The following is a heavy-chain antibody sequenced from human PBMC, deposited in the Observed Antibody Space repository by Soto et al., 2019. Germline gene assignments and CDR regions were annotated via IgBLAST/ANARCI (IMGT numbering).Heavy chain of an antibody. CDR2: ITSSGSYV. CDR1: GFTFSRNT. D-gene: IGHD5-18*01. Sequence: SLRLSSVTSGFTFSRNTMNWVRQAPGKGVEWVASITSSGSYVYYADSVKGRFSASRDNAKNSLSLQMDSLRPDDAAIYFFDKEQGIEAMVEWGPGTLVTVSS. J-gene: IGHJ4*02. V-gene: IGHV3-21*01. CDR3: DKEQGIEAMVE.